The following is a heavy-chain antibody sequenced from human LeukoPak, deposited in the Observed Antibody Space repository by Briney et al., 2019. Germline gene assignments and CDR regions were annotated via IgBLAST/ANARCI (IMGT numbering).Heavy chain of an antibody. J-gene: IGHJ4*02. D-gene: IGHD6-13*01. Sequence: GGSLRLSCAASGFTFSTYWMSWVRQAPGKGLERVANIRQDGSEKYYVDSVKGRFTISRDNAKNSLYLQMNSLRAEDTAVYYCAKSMIAAGADFDHWGQGTLVTVSS. CDR2: IRQDGSEK. CDR1: GFTFSTYW. V-gene: IGHV3-7*01. CDR3: AKSMIAAGADFDH.